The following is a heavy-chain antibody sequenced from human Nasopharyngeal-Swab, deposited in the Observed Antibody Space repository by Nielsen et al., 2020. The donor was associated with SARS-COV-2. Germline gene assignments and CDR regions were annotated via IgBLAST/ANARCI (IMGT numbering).Heavy chain of an antibody. CDR3: ARDNHCSSTSCYLWFSAYYYYMDV. CDR2: ISSSSSYI. J-gene: IGHJ6*03. D-gene: IGHD2-2*01. V-gene: IGHV3-21*01. Sequence: WIRQPPGKGLEWVSSISSSSSYIYYADSVKGRFTISRGNAKNSLYLQMNSLRAEDTAVYYCARDNHCSSTSCYLWFSAYYYYMDVWGKGTTVTVSS.